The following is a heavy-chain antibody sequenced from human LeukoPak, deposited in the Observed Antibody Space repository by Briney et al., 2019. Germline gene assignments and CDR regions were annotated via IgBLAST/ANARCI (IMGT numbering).Heavy chain of an antibody. Sequence: GGSLRISCAASGFTFSSYSMNWVRQAPGKGLEWVSSISSSSSYIYYADSVKGRFTISRDNAKNSLYLQMNSLRAEDTAVYYCARDSYYDRVFDYWGQGTLVTVSS. CDR3: ARDSYYDRVFDY. D-gene: IGHD3-22*01. CDR2: ISSSSSYI. CDR1: GFTFSSYS. V-gene: IGHV3-21*01. J-gene: IGHJ4*02.